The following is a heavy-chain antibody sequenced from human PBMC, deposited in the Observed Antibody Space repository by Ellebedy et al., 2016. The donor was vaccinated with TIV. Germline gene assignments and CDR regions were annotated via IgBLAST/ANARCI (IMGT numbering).Heavy chain of an antibody. CDR1: GYIFTAYY. CDR3: ARDMVQGMVARYLWFDY. Sequence: ASVKVSCKTSGYIFTAYYIHWVRQAPGQGLEWMGWINPNSGGTIYAQEFQGRVTMTRDTSISTAYLQLSRLRSDDTAVYYCARDMVQGMVARYLWFDYWGQGTLVTVSS. D-gene: IGHD5-12*01. V-gene: IGHV1-2*02. J-gene: IGHJ4*02. CDR2: INPNSGGT.